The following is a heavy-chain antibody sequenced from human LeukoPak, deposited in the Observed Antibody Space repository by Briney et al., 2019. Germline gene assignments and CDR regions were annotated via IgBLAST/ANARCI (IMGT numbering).Heavy chain of an antibody. J-gene: IGHJ4*02. CDR2: INWYGGST. D-gene: IGHD6-6*01. CDR1: GFTFDEYG. Sequence: GGTLRLSCAASGFTFDEYGMSWVRQAPGKGLERGSGINWYGGSTGYADSVKGRFTISRDNAKNSLYLQMNSLRAEDTALYYCARDRLRGIAARCFDYWGQGTLVTVSS. CDR3: ARDRLRGIAARCFDY. V-gene: IGHV3-20*04.